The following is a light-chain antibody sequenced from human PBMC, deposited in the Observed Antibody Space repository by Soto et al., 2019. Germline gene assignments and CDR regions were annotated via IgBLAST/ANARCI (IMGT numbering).Light chain of an antibody. Sequence: EFVLTQYPGTLSLSPGERATLSCRASQSISSSYLAWYQQKPGQAPRLLISGASSRATGIPDRFSGSGSGTDFTLTISRLEPEDFAVYYCQQYGSTPVTFGQGTKVDI. CDR3: QQYGSTPVT. CDR2: GAS. V-gene: IGKV3-20*01. J-gene: IGKJ1*01. CDR1: QSISSSY.